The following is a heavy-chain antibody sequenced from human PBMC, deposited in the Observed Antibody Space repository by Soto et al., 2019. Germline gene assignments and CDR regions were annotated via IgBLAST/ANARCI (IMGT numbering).Heavy chain of an antibody. D-gene: IGHD1-20*01. J-gene: IGHJ3*02. CDR2: IWYDGSNK. Sequence: GGSLRLSCAASGFTFSSYGMHWVRQAPGKGLEWVAVIWYDGSNKYYADSVKGRFTISRDNSKNTLYLQMNSLRAEDTAVYYCAREAYNWNDVAAFDIWGQGTMVTVSS. V-gene: IGHV3-33*01. CDR1: GFTFSSYG. CDR3: AREAYNWNDVAAFDI.